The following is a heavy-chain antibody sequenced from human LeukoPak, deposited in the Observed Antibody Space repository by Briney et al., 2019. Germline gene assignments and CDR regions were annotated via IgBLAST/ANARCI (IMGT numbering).Heavy chain of an antibody. D-gene: IGHD3-10*01. J-gene: IGHJ5*02. CDR3: ARDSGTTGEVKFDP. Sequence: SETLSLTCTVSGGSVSNYYWSWIRQPAGKGLEWIGRISGSGTITYNPALQSRLTISIDTSKNQFSLELMSVTAADTAVYYCARDSGTTGEVKFDPWGQGTLVTVSS. V-gene: IGHV4-4*07. CDR1: GGSVSNYY. CDR2: ISGSGTI.